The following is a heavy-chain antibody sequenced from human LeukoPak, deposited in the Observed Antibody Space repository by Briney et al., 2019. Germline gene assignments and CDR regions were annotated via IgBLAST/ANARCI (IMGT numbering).Heavy chain of an antibody. CDR2: ISSSSSHI. CDR3: ASGGYSSSWYQVY. Sequence: GGSLRLSCAASGFTFSSYSMNWVRQAPGKGLEWVSSISSSSSHIYYADSVKGRFTISRDNAKNSLYLQMNSLRAEDTAVYYCASGGYSSSWYQVYWGQGTLVTVSS. D-gene: IGHD6-13*01. J-gene: IGHJ4*02. CDR1: GFTFSSYS. V-gene: IGHV3-21*01.